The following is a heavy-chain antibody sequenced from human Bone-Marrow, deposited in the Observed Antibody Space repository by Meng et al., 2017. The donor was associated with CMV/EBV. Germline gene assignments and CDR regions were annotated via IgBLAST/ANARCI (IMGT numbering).Heavy chain of an antibody. CDR3: ARPVSNYEEN. J-gene: IGHJ4*02. V-gene: IGHV4-61*01. D-gene: IGHD4-11*01. CDR2: IYYSGSA. CDR1: GGSVSSGSHY. Sequence: SETLSLTCTVSGGSVSSGSHYWSWIRQPPGKELEWIGYIYYSGSAKYNPSLKSRVTISVDTSKNQFSLKLSSVTAADTAVYYCARPVSNYEENWGQGTRVTVYS.